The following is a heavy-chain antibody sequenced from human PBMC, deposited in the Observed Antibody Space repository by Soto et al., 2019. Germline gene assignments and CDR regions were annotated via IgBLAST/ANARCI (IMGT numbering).Heavy chain of an antibody. CDR2: IYYSGST. D-gene: IGHD3-3*01. Sequence: PSETLSLTCTVSGGSISSYYWSWIRQPPGKGLEWIGYIYYSGSTNYNPSLKSRVTISVDTSKNQFSLKLSSVTAADTAVYYCARGGPITIFGVVIPPYYYYGMDVWGQGTTVTV. CDR1: GGSISSYY. V-gene: IGHV4-59*01. J-gene: IGHJ6*02. CDR3: ARGGPITIFGVVIPPYYYYGMDV.